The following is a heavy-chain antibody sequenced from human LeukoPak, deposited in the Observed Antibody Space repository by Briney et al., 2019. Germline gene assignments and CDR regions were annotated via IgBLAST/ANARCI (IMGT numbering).Heavy chain of an antibody. Sequence: XLEWIAIIYYTGSTYYNPSLKSRVTISLDMSKNEFFLTMTSVTAADTAVYFCTAEKNGSPHYWGQGTQVTVSS. J-gene: IGHJ4*02. D-gene: IGHD2-8*01. CDR3: TAEKNGSPHY. V-gene: IGHV4-39*07. CDR2: IYYTGST.